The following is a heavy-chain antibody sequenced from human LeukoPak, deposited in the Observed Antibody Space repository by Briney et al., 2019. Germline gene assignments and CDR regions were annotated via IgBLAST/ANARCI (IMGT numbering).Heavy chain of an antibody. J-gene: IGHJ4*02. D-gene: IGHD6-13*01. CDR1: GGSISSSNW. CDR2: IYHSGST. V-gene: IGHV4-4*02. Sequence: SETLSLTCAVSGGSISSSNWWSWVRQPPGKGLEWIGEIYHSGSTNYNPSLKSRVTISVDTSKNQFSLKLSSVTAADTAVYYCARQTGYSRFFDYWGQRTLVTVSS. CDR3: ARQTGYSRFFDY.